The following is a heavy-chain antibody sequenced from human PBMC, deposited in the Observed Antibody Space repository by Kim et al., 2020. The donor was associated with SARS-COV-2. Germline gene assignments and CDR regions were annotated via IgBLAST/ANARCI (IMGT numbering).Heavy chain of an antibody. Sequence: KVSCKASGGTFSSYAISWVRQAPGQGLEWMGGIIAIFGTANYAQKFQGRVTITADASTSTAYMELSSLRSEDTAAYYLARGSRPLARFGGLLIHWGPGTL. V-gene: IGHV1-69*01. J-gene: IGHJ4*02. CDR2: IIAIFGTA. D-gene: IGHD3-10*01. CDR3: ARGSRPLARFGGLLIH. CDR1: GGTFSSYA.